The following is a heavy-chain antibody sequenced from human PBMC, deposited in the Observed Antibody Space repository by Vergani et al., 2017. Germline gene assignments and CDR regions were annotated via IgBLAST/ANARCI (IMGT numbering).Heavy chain of an antibody. D-gene: IGHD1-26*01. Sequence: QVQLVESGGGVVQPGRSLRLSCAASGFTFSSYGMHWVRQAPGKGLEWVAVIWYDGSNKYYADSVKGRFTISRDNSKNTLYLQMNSLRAEDTAVYYCARDLGVGAPKGVDYWGQGPLVTVSS. CDR3: ARDLGVGAPKGVDY. V-gene: IGHV3-33*01. CDR1: GFTFSSYG. CDR2: IWYDGSNK. J-gene: IGHJ4*02.